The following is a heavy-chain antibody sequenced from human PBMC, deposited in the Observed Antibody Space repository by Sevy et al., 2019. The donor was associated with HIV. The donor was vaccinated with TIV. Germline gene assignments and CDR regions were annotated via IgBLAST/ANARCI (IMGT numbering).Heavy chain of an antibody. D-gene: IGHD6-19*01. V-gene: IGHV4-4*07. CDR1: GGSITSYS. Sequence: SETLSLTCTVSGGSITSYSWSWIRQPAGKGLEWLGRIYSNGNSNYNPSLKSRVTMSVDTSKNQFSLKLTSVNAADTAVYFCAREGGASSAWVENWFGPWGQGTLVTVSS. J-gene: IGHJ5*02. CDR3: AREGGASSAWVENWFGP. CDR2: IYSNGNS.